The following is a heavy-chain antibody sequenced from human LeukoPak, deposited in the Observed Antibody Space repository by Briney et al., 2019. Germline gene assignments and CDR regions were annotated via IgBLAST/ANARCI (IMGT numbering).Heavy chain of an antibody. D-gene: IGHD3-3*01. CDR3: ASWAGNTQSDSWSGPFDY. V-gene: IGHV3-7*01. CDR2: IRQDGSDK. J-gene: IGHJ4*02. Sequence: GGSLRLSCAASGFTFSAYWMSWVRQAPGKGLEWVANIRQDGSDKYYVDSVKGRFTISRDNAKNSLYLQMSSLRVEDTAVYYCASWAGNTQSDSWSGPFDYWGQGTLVTVSS. CDR1: GFTFSAYW.